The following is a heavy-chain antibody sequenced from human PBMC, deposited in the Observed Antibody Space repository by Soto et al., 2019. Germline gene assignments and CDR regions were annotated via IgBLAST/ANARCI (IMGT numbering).Heavy chain of an antibody. J-gene: IGHJ4*02. V-gene: IGHV3-23*01. CDR1: PFAFSSFG. CDR2: ISGRRDSS. D-gene: IGHD6-6*01. CDR3: AKDRLGLCASPKDFDH. Sequence: QPCRNTRRSCPPAPFAFSSFGMPWVRQAPGNGLQRVSAISGRRDSSYYADSAKDRSTISRDNPTNTLYLQLNNRRAVDTSVSYCAKDRLGLCASPKDFDHSGEGA.